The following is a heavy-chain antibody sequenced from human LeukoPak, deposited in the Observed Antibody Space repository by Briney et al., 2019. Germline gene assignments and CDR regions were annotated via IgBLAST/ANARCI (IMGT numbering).Heavy chain of an antibody. V-gene: IGHV4-34*01. Sequence: SETLSLTCAVYGGSFSGHYWRWIRQSPGKGLEWIGEISHSGSTYYNPSLKSRVTISLDTSKNHFSLKLTSVTAADTAVYYCARGVSDQNWGQGTLVTVSS. CDR2: ISHSGST. J-gene: IGHJ4*02. CDR1: GGSFSGHY. CDR3: ARGVSDQN.